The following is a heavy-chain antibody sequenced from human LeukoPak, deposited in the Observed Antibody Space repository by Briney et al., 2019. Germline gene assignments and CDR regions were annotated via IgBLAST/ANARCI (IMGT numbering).Heavy chain of an antibody. Sequence: GASVKVSCKASGGTFSSYAISWVRQAPGQGLEWMGGIIPIFGTANYAQKFQGRVTITADESTSTAYMELSSLRSEDTAVYYCARPLFNLWFGELWAFDYWGQGTLVTVSS. CDR2: IIPIFGTA. D-gene: IGHD3-10*01. J-gene: IGHJ4*02. CDR1: GGTFSSYA. CDR3: ARPLFNLWFGELWAFDY. V-gene: IGHV1-69*13.